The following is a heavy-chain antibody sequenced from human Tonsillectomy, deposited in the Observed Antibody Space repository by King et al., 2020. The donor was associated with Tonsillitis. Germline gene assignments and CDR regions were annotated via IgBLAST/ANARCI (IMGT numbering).Heavy chain of an antibody. CDR1: GFTFSTYA. V-gene: IGHV3-30*17. J-gene: IGHJ3*02. CDR2: ISYDGINT. D-gene: IGHD5-18*01. CDR3: ARVGIQLWLLGESAFDI. Sequence: QLVQSGGGVVQPGRSLRLSCVASGFTFSTYAMHWCRQAPGKGLEWVAVISYDGINTDFADSGKVRFTISRDTSNNRMFLQMDSLRAEDTAVYYCARVGIQLWLLGESAFDIWGQGTMVTVSS.